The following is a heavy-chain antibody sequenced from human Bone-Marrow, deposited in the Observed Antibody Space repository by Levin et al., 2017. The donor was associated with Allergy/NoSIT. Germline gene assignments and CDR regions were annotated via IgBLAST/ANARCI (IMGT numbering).Heavy chain of an antibody. CDR2: IYYSGST. CDR1: GGSISSSSYY. Sequence: SETLSLTCIVSGGSISSSSYYWDWIRQPPGKGLEWIGSIYYSGSTYYNPSLKSRVTISVDTSKNKFSLKLSSVTAADTAVYYCARLTSRGGYNWNPEGWFDSWGQGTLVTVSS. CDR3: ARLTSRGGYNWNPEGWFDS. J-gene: IGHJ5*01. D-gene: IGHD1-20*01. V-gene: IGHV4-39*01.